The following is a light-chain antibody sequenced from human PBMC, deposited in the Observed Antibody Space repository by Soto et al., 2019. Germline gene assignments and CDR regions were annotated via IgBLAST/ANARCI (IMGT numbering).Light chain of an antibody. CDR2: SNN. V-gene: IGLV1-44*01. CDR1: SSNIGSNT. Sequence: QTVVTQPPSASGTPGQRVTISCSGSSSNIGSNTVNWYQQVPGTAPKLLIYSNNQRPSGVPDRFSGSKSGTSASLAISGLQSDDEADYYCAAWDGSQNAVLFGGGTKVTVL. CDR3: AAWDGSQNAVL. J-gene: IGLJ2*01.